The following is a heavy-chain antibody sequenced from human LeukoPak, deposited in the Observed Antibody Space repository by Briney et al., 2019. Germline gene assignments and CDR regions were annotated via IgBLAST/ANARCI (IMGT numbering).Heavy chain of an antibody. J-gene: IGHJ6*03. CDR1: GYTFTHYG. Sequence: ASVKVSCKASGYTFTHYGITWVRQAPGQGLEWMGWINGYNGNTNYAQKLQGRVTMTTDTSTSTAYMEVRSLRSDDTAVYYCARVDLGYCSSTNCYDHYYHMDVWGKGTTVTVSS. CDR2: INGYNGNT. V-gene: IGHV1-18*01. CDR3: ARVDLGYCSSTNCYDHYYHMDV. D-gene: IGHD2-2*01.